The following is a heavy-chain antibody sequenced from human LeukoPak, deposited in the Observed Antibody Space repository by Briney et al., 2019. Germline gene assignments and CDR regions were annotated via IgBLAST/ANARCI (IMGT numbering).Heavy chain of an antibody. CDR1: GYTFTSYY. D-gene: IGHD4-17*01. J-gene: IGHJ4*02. Sequence: GASVKVSCKASGYTFTSYYMHWVRQAPGQGLEWMGIINPSGGSTSYAQKFQGWVTMTRDTSISTAYMELSRLRSDDTAVYYCARAHYGDYGGYYFDYWGQGTLVTVSS. CDR2: INPSGGST. CDR3: ARAHYGDYGGYYFDY. V-gene: IGHV1-46*01.